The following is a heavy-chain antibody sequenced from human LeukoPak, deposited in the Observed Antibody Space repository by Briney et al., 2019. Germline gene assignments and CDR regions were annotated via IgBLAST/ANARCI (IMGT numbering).Heavy chain of an antibody. Sequence: TSETLSLTCTVSGGSISSYYWSWIRQPPGKGLEWIGYIYTSGSTNYNPSLKSRVTISVDTSKNQFSLKLSSVTAADTAVYYCARHGFAFGGVIVTLFDYWGQGTLVTVSS. J-gene: IGHJ4*02. D-gene: IGHD3-16*02. CDR1: GGSISSYY. CDR2: IYTSGST. CDR3: ARHGFAFGGVIVTLFDY. V-gene: IGHV4-4*09.